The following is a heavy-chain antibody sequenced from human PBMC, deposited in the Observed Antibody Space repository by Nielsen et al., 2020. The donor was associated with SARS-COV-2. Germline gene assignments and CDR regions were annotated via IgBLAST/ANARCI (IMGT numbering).Heavy chain of an antibody. CDR2: INWNGGST. CDR3: ARDPAMSASWSQEHDS. CDR1: GFTFDDYG. J-gene: IGHJ4*02. V-gene: IGHV3-20*04. Sequence: GESLKISCAASGFTFDDYGMSWVRQAPGKGLEWVSGINWNGGSTGYADSVKGRFTISRDNAKNSLYLQMDSLRAEDTALYYCARDPAMSASWSQEHDSWGQGTLVTVSS. D-gene: IGHD6-13*01.